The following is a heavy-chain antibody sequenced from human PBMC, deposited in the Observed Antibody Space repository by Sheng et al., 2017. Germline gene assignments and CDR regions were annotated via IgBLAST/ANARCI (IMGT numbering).Heavy chain of an antibody. CDR3: AKDHNELGFDP. V-gene: IGHV3-30*02. Sequence: QVQLVESGGGVVQPGGSLRLSCAASGFTFSSYGMHWVRQAPGKGLEWVAFIRYDGSNKYYADSVKGRFTISRDNSKNTLYLQMNSLRAEDTAVYYCAKDHNELGFDPWGQGTLVTVSS. J-gene: IGHJ5*02. CDR1: GFTFSSYG. CDR2: IRYDGSNK. D-gene: IGHD1-26*01.